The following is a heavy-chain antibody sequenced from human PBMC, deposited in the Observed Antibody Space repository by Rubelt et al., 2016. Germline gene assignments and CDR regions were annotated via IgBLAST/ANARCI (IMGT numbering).Heavy chain of an antibody. CDR2: ISAYNGNT. CDR3: ARNLIMITFGGVIVPPDY. Sequence: QVQLVQSGAEVKKPGASVKVSCKASGYTFTSYGISWVRQDPGQGLEWMGWISAYNGNTNYAQKLQGRVTITPDTSTSTASMELRSLGSDDTAVYYCARNLIMITFGGVIVPPDYWGQGTLVTVSS. V-gene: IGHV1-18*01. J-gene: IGHJ4*02. CDR1: GYTFTSYG. D-gene: IGHD3-16*02.